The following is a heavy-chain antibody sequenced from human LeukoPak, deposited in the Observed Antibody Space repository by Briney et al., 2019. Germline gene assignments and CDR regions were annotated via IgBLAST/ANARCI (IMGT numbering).Heavy chain of an antibody. D-gene: IGHD6-13*01. CDR2: ITSSSYM. J-gene: IGHJ4*02. CDR1: GFTFRNYN. CDR3: VRFRGSSRWFQLPEFDY. V-gene: IGHV3-21*01. Sequence: GGSLRLSCAVSGFTFRNYNMNWVRQAPGKGLEWVSSITSSSYMYYADSVKGRFTISRDNAKNSLYLQVNSLRAEDTAVYYCVRFRGSSRWFQLPEFDYWGQGTLVTVSS.